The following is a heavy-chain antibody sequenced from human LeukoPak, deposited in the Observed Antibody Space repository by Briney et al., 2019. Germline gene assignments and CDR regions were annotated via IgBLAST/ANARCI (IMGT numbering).Heavy chain of an antibody. J-gene: IGHJ4*02. D-gene: IGHD3-10*02. Sequence: PSQTLSLTCTVSGGSISSGGHYWGWIRQPPGKGLEWIGNIFHSGTSYYNSSLKSRVTISVDTSKNQFSLRLNSVTAADTAIYYCAAVFGKASIDYWGQGTLVTVSS. V-gene: IGHV4-39*07. CDR1: GGSISSGGHY. CDR2: IFHSGTS. CDR3: AAVFGKASIDY.